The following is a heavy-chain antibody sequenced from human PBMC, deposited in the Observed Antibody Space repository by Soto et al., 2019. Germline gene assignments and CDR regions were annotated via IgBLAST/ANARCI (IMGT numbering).Heavy chain of an antibody. CDR2: IIPILGIA. CDR1: GGTFSSYT. V-gene: IGHV1-69*08. D-gene: IGHD5-12*01. Sequence: QVQLVQSGAEVKKPGSSVKVSCKASGGTFSSYTISWVRQAPGQGLEWMGRIIPILGIANYAQKFQGRVTITADKSTSTAYMELSSLRSEDTAVYYCAREMATIPRSKSFDYWGQGTLVTVSS. J-gene: IGHJ4*02. CDR3: AREMATIPRSKSFDY.